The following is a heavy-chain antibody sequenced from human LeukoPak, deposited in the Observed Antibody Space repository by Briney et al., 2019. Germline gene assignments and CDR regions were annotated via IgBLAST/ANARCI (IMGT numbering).Heavy chain of an antibody. D-gene: IGHD6-13*01. J-gene: IGHJ3*02. CDR1: EFPFSSYA. Sequence: GGSLRLSCAASEFPFSSYAMHWVRQAPGKGLEWVAFIRYDGSNEYYADSVKGRFTISRDNSKNTLYLQMNSLRAEDTAVYYCAKAGGTAAIEGAFDIWGQGTMVTVSS. V-gene: IGHV3-30*02. CDR2: IRYDGSNE. CDR3: AKAGGTAAIEGAFDI.